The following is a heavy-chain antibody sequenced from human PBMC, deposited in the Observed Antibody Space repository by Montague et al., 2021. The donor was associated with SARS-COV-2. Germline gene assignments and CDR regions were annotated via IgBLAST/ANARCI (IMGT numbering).Heavy chain of an antibody. D-gene: IGHD1-1*01. V-gene: IGHV3-48*03. Sequence: SLRLSCAASGFTFSGYEMNWVRQAPGKGLEWVSYISSSGSTIYYADSVKGRFAISRDNAKNSLYLQMNSLRAEDTAIYYCAKQRGTITTTFDYWGQGSLVTVSS. CDR1: GFTFSGYE. J-gene: IGHJ4*02. CDR3: AKQRGTITTTFDY. CDR2: ISSSGSTI.